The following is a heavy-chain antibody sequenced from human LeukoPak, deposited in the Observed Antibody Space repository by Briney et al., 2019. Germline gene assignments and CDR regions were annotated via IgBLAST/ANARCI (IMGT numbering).Heavy chain of an antibody. J-gene: IGHJ4*02. V-gene: IGHV4-34*01. CDR3: AGYYYGSENYHNHPNFDY. CDR2: INHSGST. CDR1: GGSLSGYY. Sequence: SETLSLTCAVFGGSLSGYYWTWIRQPPGKGPEWIGEINHSGSTTYNPSLKSRVTISVDTSKNQCSLKLSSVTAADTAVYYCAGYYYGSENYHNHPNFDYWGQGTLVTVSS. D-gene: IGHD3-10*01.